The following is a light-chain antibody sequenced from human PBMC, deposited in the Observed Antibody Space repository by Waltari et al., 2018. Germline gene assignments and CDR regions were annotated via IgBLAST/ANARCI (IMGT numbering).Light chain of an antibody. CDR1: PDSNNC. Sequence: DIQMTQSPYSVSASVLLRVTITCRASPDSNNCLAWYQQKPGKAPNLLIYDASSLESEVPSRFSGSGSGADFTLTITSLQSEDFATYYCQQAKSFPHTFGGGTKVEIK. CDR3: QQAKSFPHT. J-gene: IGKJ4*01. CDR2: DAS. V-gene: IGKV1-12*01.